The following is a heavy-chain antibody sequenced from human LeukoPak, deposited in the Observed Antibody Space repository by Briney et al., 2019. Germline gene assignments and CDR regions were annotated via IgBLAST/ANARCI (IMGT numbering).Heavy chain of an antibody. D-gene: IGHD6-13*01. CDR2: ISSDGSRT. V-gene: IGHV3-74*03. CDR3: ARDTIAADGDIDY. Sequence: GGSLRLSCAASGFTFSSYWMHWVRQAPGQGLEWVSLISSDGSRTTYADSVKGRFTISRDNAKNTLYLQMNSLRVEDTAVYYCARDTIAADGDIDYWGQGALVTVSS. CDR1: GFTFSSYW. J-gene: IGHJ4*02.